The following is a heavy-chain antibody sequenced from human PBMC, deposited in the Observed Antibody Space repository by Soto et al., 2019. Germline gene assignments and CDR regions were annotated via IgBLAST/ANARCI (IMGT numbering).Heavy chain of an antibody. V-gene: IGHV3-23*01. D-gene: IGHD2-15*01. CDR2: ISSGGGYT. CDR3: AKDPRYCGGDNCYSGYYYSINV. Sequence: EVQLLESGGGLVQPGGSLRLSCAASGFTFSNYDMNWVRQAPGKGLEWVSVISSGGGYTYYADSVKGRFTISRDNSKNTLYLQMNSLRAEDTAVYYCAKDPRYCGGDNCYSGYYYSINVWCKGTTVIVSS. CDR1: GFTFSNYD. J-gene: IGHJ6*03.